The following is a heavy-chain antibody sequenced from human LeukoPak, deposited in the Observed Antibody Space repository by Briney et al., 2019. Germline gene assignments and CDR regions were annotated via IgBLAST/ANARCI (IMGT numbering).Heavy chain of an antibody. CDR2: IYHSGST. CDR1: GFTFDDYA. V-gene: IGHV4-30-2*01. CDR3: ARGGAATVTTYYYGMDV. D-gene: IGHD4-11*01. Sequence: LRLSCAASGFTFDDYAMHWVRQPPGKGLEWIGYIYHSGSTYYNPSLKSRVTISVDRSKNQFSLKLSSVTAADTAVYYCARGGAATVTTYYYGMDVWGQGTTVTVSS. J-gene: IGHJ6*02.